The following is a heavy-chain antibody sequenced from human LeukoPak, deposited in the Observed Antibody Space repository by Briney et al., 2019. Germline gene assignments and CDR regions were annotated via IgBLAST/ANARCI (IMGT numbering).Heavy chain of an antibody. CDR2: ISSSGSTI. CDR1: GFTVSSNY. V-gene: IGHV3-11*01. Sequence: PGGSLRLSCAASGFTVSSNYMSWVRQAPGKGLEWVSYISSSGSTIYYADSVKGRFTISRDNAKNSLYLQMNSLRAEDTAVYYCVRAGSGYCDSSGARWAFDIWGQGTMVTVSS. D-gene: IGHD3-22*01. CDR3: VRAGSGYCDSSGARWAFDI. J-gene: IGHJ3*02.